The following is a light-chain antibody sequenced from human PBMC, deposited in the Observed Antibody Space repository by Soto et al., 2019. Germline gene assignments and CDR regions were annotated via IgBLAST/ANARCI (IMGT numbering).Light chain of an antibody. CDR2: EVT. CDR1: SSDVGGYNY. CDR3: SSHTGSSNFYV. Sequence: QSVLTQSPSASGSPGQSVTISCTGTSSDVGGYNYVSWYQQEPGKAPKLMIYEVTKRPSGVPDRFSGSKSGNTASLTVSGLQAEDEADYYCSSHTGSSNFYVFGTGTKVTV. J-gene: IGLJ1*01. V-gene: IGLV2-8*01.